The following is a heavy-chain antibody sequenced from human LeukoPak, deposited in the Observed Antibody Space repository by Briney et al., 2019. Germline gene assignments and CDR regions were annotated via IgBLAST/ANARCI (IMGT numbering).Heavy chain of an antibody. V-gene: IGHV3-33*08. CDR2: IWYDGSNK. Sequence: GGSLRLSCAASGFIFSDYWMSWVRQAPGKGLEWVAVIWYDGSNKYYADSVKGRFTISRDNSKNTLYLQMNSLRAEDTAVYYCARDKGTTVNEYYFDYWGQGTLVTVSS. D-gene: IGHD4-11*01. CDR1: GFIFSDYW. J-gene: IGHJ4*02. CDR3: ARDKGTTVNEYYFDY.